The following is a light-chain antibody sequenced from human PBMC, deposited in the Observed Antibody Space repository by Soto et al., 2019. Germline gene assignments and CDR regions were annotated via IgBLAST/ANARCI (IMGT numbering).Light chain of an antibody. Sequence: SYELTQPPSMSVAPGETATMTCGGNNIVRKNVHWYQQKPGQAPVLVIYYDRDRPSGIPERFSGSNSGNTATLTISRVEDGDEADYYCQVWDSSSDHPVFGGGTKLTVL. V-gene: IGLV3-21*04. CDR3: QVWDSSSDHPV. CDR1: NIVRKN. J-gene: IGLJ2*01. CDR2: YDR.